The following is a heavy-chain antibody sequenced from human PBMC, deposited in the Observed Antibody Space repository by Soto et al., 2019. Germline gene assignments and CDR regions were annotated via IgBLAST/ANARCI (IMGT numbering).Heavy chain of an antibody. CDR3: AREWEFDP. J-gene: IGHJ5*02. Sequence: HPGGSLRLSCAASGFTFRSYAMQWVRQAPGKGLEYVSAISSNGDNTYYANSVKGRFTISRDNSNNMLFLQMGSLRAEDMAVYYCAREWEFDPWGQGTLVTVSS. V-gene: IGHV3-64*01. D-gene: IGHD1-26*01. CDR1: GFTFRSYA. CDR2: ISSNGDNT.